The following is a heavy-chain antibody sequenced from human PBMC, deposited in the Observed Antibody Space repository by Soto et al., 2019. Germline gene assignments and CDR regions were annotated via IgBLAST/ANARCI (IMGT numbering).Heavy chain of an antibody. Sequence: QDQLVQSGAEVKKPGSSVKVSCKASGGTFSSHTFSWVRQAPGQGLEWMGRIIPALGTATYAQKFQGRVTITADESATTVYMALNSLRSEATAVYYCARPDFGDYWYFDLWGRGTLVTVSS. CDR3: ARPDFGDYWYFDL. CDR1: GGTFSSHT. D-gene: IGHD4-17*01. CDR2: IIPALGTA. J-gene: IGHJ2*01. V-gene: IGHV1-69*08.